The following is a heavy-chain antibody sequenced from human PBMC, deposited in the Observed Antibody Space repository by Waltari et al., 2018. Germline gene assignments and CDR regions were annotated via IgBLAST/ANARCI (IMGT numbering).Heavy chain of an antibody. CDR2: ISGSGGST. D-gene: IGHD1-26*01. V-gene: IGHV3-23*01. CDR1: GFPFSGYP. Sequence: RLLGPGGGLFRPGGSLGLPFQAPGFPFSGYPLTWFRKPPGKGLEWVSAISGSGGSTYYADSVKGRFTISRDNSKNTLYLQMNSLRAEDTAVYYCAKDHRGWELLLPFDYWGQGTLVTVSS. CDR3: AKDHRGWELLLPFDY. J-gene: IGHJ4*02.